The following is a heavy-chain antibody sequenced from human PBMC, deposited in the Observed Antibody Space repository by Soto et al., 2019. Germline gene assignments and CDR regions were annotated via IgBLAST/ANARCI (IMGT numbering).Heavy chain of an antibody. CDR1: GYTFTSYG. V-gene: IGHV1-18*01. CDR2: ISAYNGNT. Sequence: VASVKVSCKASGYTFTSYGISWVRQAPGQGLEWMGWISAYNGNTNYAQKLQGRVTMTTDTSTSTAYMELRSLRSDDTAVYYCARNPGSGYSSSWSRRGPYNWFDPWAQRTLDTGSS. CDR3: ARNPGSGYSSSWSRRGPYNWFDP. D-gene: IGHD6-13*01. J-gene: IGHJ5*02.